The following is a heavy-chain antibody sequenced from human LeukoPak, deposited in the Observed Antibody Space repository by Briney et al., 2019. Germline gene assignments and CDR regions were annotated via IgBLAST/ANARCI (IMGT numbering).Heavy chain of an antibody. CDR1: GFTVSTKY. D-gene: IGHD3-10*01. Sequence: GRSLCPSCVAAGFTVSTKYTSWVRQAPGKWLEWVSVIVSGGRTDYTDSVKGRFTISRDDSMNTLYLQMNSLRVEDTAMYYCARERGSEFDFWGQGTLVTVSS. J-gene: IGHJ4*02. CDR2: IVSGGRT. CDR3: ARERGSEFDF. V-gene: IGHV3-53*01.